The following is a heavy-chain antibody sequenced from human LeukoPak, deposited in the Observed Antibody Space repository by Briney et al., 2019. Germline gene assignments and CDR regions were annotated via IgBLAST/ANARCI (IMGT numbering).Heavy chain of an antibody. V-gene: IGHV1-58*01. CDR1: GFTFTSSA. Sequence: SVKVSCKASGFTFTSSAVQWVRQARGQRLEWIGWIVVGSGNTNYAQKFQERVTITRDMSTSTAYMELSSLRSEDTAVYYCAAQSYYGSGSLYYYYGMDVWGQGTTVTVSS. CDR2: IVVGSGNT. CDR3: AAQSYYGSGSLYYYYGMDV. J-gene: IGHJ6*02. D-gene: IGHD3-10*01.